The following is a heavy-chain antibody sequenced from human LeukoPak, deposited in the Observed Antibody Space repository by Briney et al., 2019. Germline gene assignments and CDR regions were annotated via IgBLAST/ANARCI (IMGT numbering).Heavy chain of an antibody. CDR3: AKGNFVLRFLEWLPFDY. CDR1: GFTFSSYA. Sequence: GGSLRLSCAASGFTFSSYAMSWVRQAPGRGLKWVSAISGSGGSTYYADSVKGRFTISRDNSKNTLYLQMNSLRAEDTAVYYCAKGNFVLRFLEWLPFDYWGQGTLVTVSS. D-gene: IGHD3-3*01. CDR2: ISGSGGST. J-gene: IGHJ4*02. V-gene: IGHV3-23*01.